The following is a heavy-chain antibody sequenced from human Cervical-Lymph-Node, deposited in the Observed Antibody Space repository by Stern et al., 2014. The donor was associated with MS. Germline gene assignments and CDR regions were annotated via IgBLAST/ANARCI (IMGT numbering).Heavy chain of an antibody. V-gene: IGHV3-30-3*01. J-gene: IGHJ4*02. CDR2: VSYDGTQR. D-gene: IGHD3-10*01. CDR1: GFTFSTYA. CDR3: ARGGRGVGLEY. Sequence: VQLVESGGGVAQPGRSLSLSCVASGFTFSTYAMHWVRQAPGKGLEWVAFVSYDGTQRSTTDSVKARFSISRDNSKNTLYLHMNSLRDEDAAVYFCARGGRGVGLEYWGQGALVTVSS.